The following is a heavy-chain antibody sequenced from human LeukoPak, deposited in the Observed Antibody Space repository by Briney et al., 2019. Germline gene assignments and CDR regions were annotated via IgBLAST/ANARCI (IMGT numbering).Heavy chain of an antibody. CDR2: INHSGST. J-gene: IGHJ4*02. D-gene: IGHD3-16*01. CDR1: GGSFSGYY. Sequence: SETLSLTCAVYGGSFSGYYWSWIRQPPGKGLEWIGEINHSGSTNYNPSLKSRVTISVDKSKNQFSLKLSSVTAADTAVYYCASDIRGGGYRGQGTLVTVSS. CDR3: ASDIRGGGY. V-gene: IGHV4-34*01.